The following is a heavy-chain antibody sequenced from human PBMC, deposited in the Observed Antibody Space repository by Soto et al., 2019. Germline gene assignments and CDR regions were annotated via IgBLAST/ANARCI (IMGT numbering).Heavy chain of an antibody. Sequence: GASVKVSCKASGYTFTSYAMHWVRQAPGQRLEWMGWINAGNGNTKYSQKFQGRVTITADESTNSVYMELRSLRSDDTAVYYCARGGEGYNFGAVYWGQGTPVTVSS. CDR2: INAGNGNT. V-gene: IGHV1-3*01. J-gene: IGHJ4*02. CDR3: ARGGEGYNFGAVY. CDR1: GYTFTSYA. D-gene: IGHD5-12*01.